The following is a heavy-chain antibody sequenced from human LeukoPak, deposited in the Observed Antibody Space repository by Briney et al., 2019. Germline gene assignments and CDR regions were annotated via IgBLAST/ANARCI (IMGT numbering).Heavy chain of an antibody. D-gene: IGHD2-2*01. CDR3: ARGHCSSTSCYPGRGNWFDP. Sequence: ASVKVSYKASGYTFTSYDINWVRQATGQGLEWMGWMNPNSGNTGYAQKFQGRVTMTRNTSISTAYMELSSLRSEDTAVYYCARGHCSSTSCYPGRGNWFDPWGQGTLVTVSS. CDR2: MNPNSGNT. V-gene: IGHV1-8*01. CDR1: GYTFTSYD. J-gene: IGHJ5*02.